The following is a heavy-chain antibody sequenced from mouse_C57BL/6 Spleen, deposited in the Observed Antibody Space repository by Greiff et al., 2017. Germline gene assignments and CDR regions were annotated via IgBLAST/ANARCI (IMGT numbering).Heavy chain of an antibody. D-gene: IGHD1-1*01. CDR2: IHPNSGST. CDR3: ARLDYYGSSYCAMDY. J-gene: IGHJ4*01. CDR1: GYTFTSYW. Sequence: QVQLQQPGAELVKPGASVKLSCKASGYTFTSYWMHWVKQRPGQGLEWIGMIHPNSGSTNYNEKFKSKATLTVDKSSSTAYMPLSSLTSEDSAVYYCARLDYYGSSYCAMDYWGQGTSVTVSA. V-gene: IGHV1-64*01.